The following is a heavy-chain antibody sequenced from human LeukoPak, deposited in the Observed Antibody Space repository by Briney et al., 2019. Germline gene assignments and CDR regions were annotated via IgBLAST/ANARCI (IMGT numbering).Heavy chain of an antibody. D-gene: IGHD6-13*01. CDR2: IYPGDGDT. CDR1: GYRFTNYR. CDR3: ARQHTSSWYWLDS. V-gene: IGHV5-51*01. J-gene: IGHJ5*01. Sequence: GESLKISCKGSGYRFTNYRIGWVRQMPGKGLERMGIIYPGDGDTRYSPSFQGQVTMSADKSISTAYLQWSSLKASDTAMYYCARQHTSSWYWLDSWGQGTLVTVSS.